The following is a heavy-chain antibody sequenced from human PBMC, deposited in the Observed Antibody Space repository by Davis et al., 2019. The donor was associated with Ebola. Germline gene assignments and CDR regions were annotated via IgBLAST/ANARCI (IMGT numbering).Heavy chain of an antibody. CDR2: IRSKPYGGTT. Sequence: GESLKISCTASGFTFGDYAMSWVRQAPGKGLEWVGFIRSKPYGGTTQYAASVKGRFSISRDDSKSIAYLEMNSLKTEDTAVYYCARVAVGETTDYWGQGTLVTVSS. D-gene: IGHD1-26*01. CDR3: ARVAVGETTDY. CDR1: GFTFGDYA. J-gene: IGHJ4*02. V-gene: IGHV3-49*04.